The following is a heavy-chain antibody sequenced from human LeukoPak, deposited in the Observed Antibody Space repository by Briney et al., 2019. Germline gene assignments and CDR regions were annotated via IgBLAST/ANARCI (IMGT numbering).Heavy chain of an antibody. J-gene: IGHJ4*02. CDR2: ISGSGGNT. CDR1: GFTFSSYA. CDR3: AKELAVAGRDPASFWGYYADY. Sequence: PGGSLRLSCAASGFTFSSYAMSWVRQAPGKGLEWVSAISGSGGNTYYADSVKGRFTISRDNSKNTLYLQMNSLRAEDTAVYYCAKELAVAGRDPASFWGYYADYWGQGTLVTVSS. D-gene: IGHD6-19*01. V-gene: IGHV3-23*01.